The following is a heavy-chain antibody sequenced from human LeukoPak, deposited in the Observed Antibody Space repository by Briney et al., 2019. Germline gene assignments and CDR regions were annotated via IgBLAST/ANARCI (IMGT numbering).Heavy chain of an antibody. V-gene: IGHV4-34*01. CDR2: INHSGST. Sequence: PSETLSLTCAVYGGSFSGYYWSRIRQPPGKGLEWIGEINHSGSTNYNPSLKSRVTISVDTSKNQFSLKLSSVTAADTAVYYCARDKKDYCYYYGMDVWGKGTTVTVSS. J-gene: IGHJ6*04. CDR1: GGSFSGYY. CDR3: ARDKKDYCYYYGMDV.